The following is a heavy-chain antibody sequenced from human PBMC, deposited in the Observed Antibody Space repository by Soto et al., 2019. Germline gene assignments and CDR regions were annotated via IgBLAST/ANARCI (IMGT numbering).Heavy chain of an antibody. J-gene: IGHJ4*02. Sequence: EVQLLESGGGLVQPGGSLRLSCAASGFTFSSYAMSWVRQAPGKGLEWVSAISGSGGSTYYADSVKGRFTISRDNSKNTLYLQMNILRAEDTAVYYCAKDAQLFGTAGALQFDYWGQGTLVTVSS. CDR2: ISGSGGST. D-gene: IGHD3-16*01. CDR3: AKDAQLFGTAGALQFDY. CDR1: GFTFSSYA. V-gene: IGHV3-23*01.